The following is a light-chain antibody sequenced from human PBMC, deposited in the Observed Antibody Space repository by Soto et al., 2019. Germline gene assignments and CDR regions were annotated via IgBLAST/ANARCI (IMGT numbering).Light chain of an antibody. J-gene: IGLJ1*01. Sequence: QSVLTQPPSASGSPGQSVTISCTGASGGVGGYNYVSWFQQHPGKAPKLMIYEVTQRPSGVPDRFSGSKSGNTASLTVSGLQAEDEADYYCSSHAGSNNYVFGTGTKVTVL. V-gene: IGLV2-8*01. CDR1: SGGVGGYNY. CDR3: SSHAGSNNYV. CDR2: EVT.